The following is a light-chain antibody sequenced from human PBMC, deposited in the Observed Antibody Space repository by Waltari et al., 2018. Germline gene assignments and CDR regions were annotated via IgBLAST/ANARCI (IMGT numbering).Light chain of an antibody. CDR2: DVN. CDR1: SSDVGGSNY. J-gene: IGLJ1*01. V-gene: IGLV2-14*03. Sequence: QSALTQPASVSGSPGQSITISRTGTSSDVGGSNYVAWYQKHPGKAPKLIIYDVNNWPSGVSNRFSGSKSGNTASLTISGLQAEDEADYFCSSFTSTHTYVFGSGTKVNVL. CDR3: SSFTSTHTYV.